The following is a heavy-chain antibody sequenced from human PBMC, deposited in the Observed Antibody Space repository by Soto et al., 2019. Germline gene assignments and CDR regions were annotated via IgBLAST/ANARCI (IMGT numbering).Heavy chain of an antibody. V-gene: IGHV4-59*01. CDR3: AREQRSGYDYPWDYFDY. CDR2: IYYSGST. Sequence: NPSETLSLTCTVSGGSISSYYWSWIRQPPGKGLEWIGYIYYSGSTNYNPSLKSRVTISVDTSKNQFSLKLSSVTAVDTAVYYCAREQRSGYDYPWDYFDYWGQGTLVTVSS. J-gene: IGHJ4*02. D-gene: IGHD5-12*01. CDR1: GGSISSYY.